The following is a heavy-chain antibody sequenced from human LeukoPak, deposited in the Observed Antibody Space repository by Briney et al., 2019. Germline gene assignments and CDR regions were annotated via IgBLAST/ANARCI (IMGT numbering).Heavy chain of an antibody. CDR2: ISSIGSTI. Sequence: PGGSLRLSCAASGFTFSSYEMNWVRQAPGKGLEGVSYISSIGSTIYYADPVKGRFTISRDNAKNSLYLQMNSLRAEDTAVYYCARLQQGGTYYYYYYMDVWGKGTTVTVSS. D-gene: IGHD1-26*01. V-gene: IGHV3-48*03. CDR1: GFTFSSYE. CDR3: ARLQQGGTYYYYYYMDV. J-gene: IGHJ6*03.